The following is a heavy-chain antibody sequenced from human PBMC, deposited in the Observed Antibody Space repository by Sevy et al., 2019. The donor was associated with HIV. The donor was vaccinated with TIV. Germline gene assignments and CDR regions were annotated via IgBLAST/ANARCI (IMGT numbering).Heavy chain of an antibody. V-gene: IGHV3-48*03. CDR2: ISSSGSTI. J-gene: IGHJ6*02. Sequence: GGSLRLSCAASGFTFSSYEMNWVRQAPGKGLEWVSYISSSGSTIYYGDSVKGRFTISRDNAKNSLYLQMNSLRAEDTAVYYCARDNTTVTTIYGMDVWGQGTTVTVSS. D-gene: IGHD4-17*01. CDR3: ARDNTTVTTIYGMDV. CDR1: GFTFSSYE.